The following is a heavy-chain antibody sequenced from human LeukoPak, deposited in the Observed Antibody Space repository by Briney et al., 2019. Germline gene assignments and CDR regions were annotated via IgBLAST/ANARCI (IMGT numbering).Heavy chain of an antibody. CDR2: ISYDGSNK. D-gene: IGHD3-10*01. CDR3: AKKYYYDSGSPFDY. Sequence: PGGSLRLSCAASGFTFSSYGMHWARQAPGKGLEGVAVISYDGSNKYYVDSVKGRFTISRDNSKNTLFLQMNSLRAEDTAVYYCAKKYYYDSGSPFDYWGQGTLVTVSS. CDR1: GFTFSSYG. J-gene: IGHJ4*02. V-gene: IGHV3-30*18.